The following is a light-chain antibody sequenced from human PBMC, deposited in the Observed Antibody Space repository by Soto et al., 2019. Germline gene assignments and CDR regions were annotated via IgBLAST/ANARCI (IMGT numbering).Light chain of an antibody. V-gene: IGKV3-20*01. Sequence: EIVLTQSPGTLSLSPGERATLSCRASQSIRSHYLAWYQQKHGQAPRILIYGVSSRASGIPDRFFGSVSGTDGTITINRLEKEDGTVYDCQQYANSTITFGQGTRLEIK. CDR2: GVS. J-gene: IGKJ5*01. CDR1: QSIRSHY. CDR3: QQYANSTIT.